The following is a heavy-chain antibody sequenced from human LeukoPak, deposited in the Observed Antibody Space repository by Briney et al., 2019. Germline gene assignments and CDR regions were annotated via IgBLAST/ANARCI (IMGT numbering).Heavy chain of an antibody. CDR3: AKDRGFSFASGSSELDY. CDR2: IKPDGSDK. V-gene: IGHV3-7*04. D-gene: IGHD3-10*01. CDR1: GFTFRNYW. J-gene: IGHJ4*02. Sequence: GGSLRLSCEASGFTFRNYWMSWVRQAPGKGLEWVANIKPDGSDKDHVDSVKGRFTISRDNAKNSLYLQMNSLRIEDTAVYYCAKDRGFSFASGSSELDYWGQGTQVTVSS.